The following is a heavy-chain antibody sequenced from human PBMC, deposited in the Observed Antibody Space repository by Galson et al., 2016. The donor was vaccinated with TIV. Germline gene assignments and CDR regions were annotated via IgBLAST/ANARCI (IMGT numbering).Heavy chain of an antibody. J-gene: IGHJ4*02. Sequence: SLRLSCAATGFSFSRYWMHWVRQAPGKGLVWVSRIKSDGSSIADADSVKGRFTISRDNAKNTLYLQINSLRVEDTAVYYCAREIPGGTTDLDCWGQGTLVTVSS. CDR3: AREIPGGTTDLDC. V-gene: IGHV3-74*03. CDR2: IKSDGSSI. CDR1: GFSFSRYW. D-gene: IGHD1-14*01.